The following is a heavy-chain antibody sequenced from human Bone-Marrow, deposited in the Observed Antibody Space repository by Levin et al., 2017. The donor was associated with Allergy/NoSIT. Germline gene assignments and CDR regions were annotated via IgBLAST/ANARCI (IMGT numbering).Heavy chain of an antibody. D-gene: IGHD2-8*01. Sequence: ASVKVSCKASGYTFTSYGISWLRQAPGQGLEWMGWISCYNGNTHYVQNFQGRVTMSTDTSTSTVYMELRSLRSDDTAVYYCARDYEGYCSNGVCFPIRESFDYWGQGTLVTVSS. J-gene: IGHJ4*02. CDR3: ARDYEGYCSNGVCFPIRESFDY. V-gene: IGHV1-18*01. CDR2: ISCYNGNT. CDR1: GYTFTSYG.